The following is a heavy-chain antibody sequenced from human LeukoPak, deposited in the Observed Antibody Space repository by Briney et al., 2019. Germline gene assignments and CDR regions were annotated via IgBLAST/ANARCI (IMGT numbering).Heavy chain of an antibody. Sequence: TAGESLKISCKGSGYNFNNYWIGWVRQMPGKGLEWMGNISPGDSDRRYSPSFQGLVTISADKSVSTAYLQWSSLRASDTAMYYCVVQAALGTSGVWGQGTTVTVSS. CDR1: GYNFNNYW. J-gene: IGHJ6*02. V-gene: IGHV5-51*01. D-gene: IGHD6-13*01. CDR3: VVQAALGTSGV. CDR2: ISPGDSDR.